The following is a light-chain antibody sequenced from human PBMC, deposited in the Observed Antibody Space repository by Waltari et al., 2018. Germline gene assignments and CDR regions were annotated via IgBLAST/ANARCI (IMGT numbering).Light chain of an antibody. J-gene: IGKJ1*01. CDR3: QQYGSSPRT. CDR2: GAS. Sequence: EIVLTQSPGTLSLSPGERATLSCGASESVGSSDLAWYKHKRGQAPRLLIYGASSRATRIPDRFSGSGSGTDFTLTISRLEHEDFAVYYCQQYGSSPRTFGQGTKVEIK. CDR1: ESVGSSD. V-gene: IGKV3-20*01.